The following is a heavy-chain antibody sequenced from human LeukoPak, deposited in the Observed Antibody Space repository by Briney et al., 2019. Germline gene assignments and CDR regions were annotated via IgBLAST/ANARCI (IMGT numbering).Heavy chain of an antibody. CDR2: ITGSSTWT. V-gene: IGHV3-23*01. J-gene: IGHJ2*01. CDR1: GFTFGTYG. Sequence: PGGSLRLFCEASGFTFGTYGMTWVRQAPGKGLEWVSGITGSSTWTYYADSVRGRFTNSRDNSKNTLHLQMNNLTADDTAIYYCARELVSLGTGYFDLWGRDTLVTVSS. D-gene: IGHD7-27*01. CDR3: ARELVSLGTGYFDL.